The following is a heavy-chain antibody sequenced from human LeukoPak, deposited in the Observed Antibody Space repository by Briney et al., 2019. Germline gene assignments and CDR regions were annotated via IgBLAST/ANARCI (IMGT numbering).Heavy chain of an antibody. D-gene: IGHD3-22*01. V-gene: IGHV4-4*07. CDR2: IYTSGST. CDR1: GGSISSYY. Sequence: SETLSLTCTVSGGSISSYYWSWIRQPAGKGLEWIGRIYTSGSTNYNPSLKSRVTMSVDTSKNQFSLKLSSVTAADTAVYYCAREYVDYYDSSGYFGYWGQGTLVTVSS. CDR3: AREYVDYYDSSGYFGY. J-gene: IGHJ4*02.